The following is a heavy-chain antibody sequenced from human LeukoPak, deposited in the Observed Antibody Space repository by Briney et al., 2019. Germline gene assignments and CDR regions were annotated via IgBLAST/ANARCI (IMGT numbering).Heavy chain of an antibody. D-gene: IGHD1-26*01. Sequence: GGSLRLSCAASGFTFDDYGMSWVRQAPGKGLEWVSYISSSGSTIYYADSVKGRFTISRDNAKNSLYLQMNSLRAEDPAVYYCARETATEADYWGQGTLVTVSS. J-gene: IGHJ4*02. CDR2: ISSSGSTI. CDR3: ARETATEADY. CDR1: GFTFDDYG. V-gene: IGHV3-48*03.